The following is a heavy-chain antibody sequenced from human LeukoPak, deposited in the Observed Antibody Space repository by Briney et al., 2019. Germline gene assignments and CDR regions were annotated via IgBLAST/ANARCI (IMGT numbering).Heavy chain of an antibody. V-gene: IGHV1-2*02. J-gene: IGHJ3*02. CDR2: INPNSGGT. CDR1: GYTFTGYY. D-gene: IGHD4-17*01. CDR3: ARAYGDYIHAFDI. Sequence: ASVKVSCKASGYTFTGYYMHWVRQAPGQGLEWMGWINPNSGGTNYAQKFQGRVTMTRDTSISTAYMELSRLRSDDTAVYYCARAYGDYIHAFDIWGQGTMVTVSS.